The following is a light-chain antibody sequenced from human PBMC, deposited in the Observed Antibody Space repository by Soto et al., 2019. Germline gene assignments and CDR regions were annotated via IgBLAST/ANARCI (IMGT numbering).Light chain of an antibody. J-gene: IGKJ4*01. V-gene: IGKV3-15*01. Sequence: EIVMTQSPVTLSVSPGEGATLSCRASQNIISNFVAWYQQKPGQAPRLLIYGASARATGIPARFSGSGSGTEFTLTISSLQSEDLAVYYCQQYSAWPLTFGGGTKVEIK. CDR2: GAS. CDR1: QNIISN. CDR3: QQYSAWPLT.